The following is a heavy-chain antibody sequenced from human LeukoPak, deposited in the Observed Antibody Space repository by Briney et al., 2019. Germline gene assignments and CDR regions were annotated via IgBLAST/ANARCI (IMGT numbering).Heavy chain of an antibody. Sequence: KASETLSLTCTVSGGSISSYYWNWIRQPPGKGLEWIGYIYYRGSTNYNPSLKSRVTISVDTSKNQFSLKLSSVTAADTAVYYCARGGWYPESFQHWGQGALVTVSS. CDR3: ARGGWYPESFQH. J-gene: IGHJ1*01. CDR1: GGSISSYY. D-gene: IGHD6-19*01. CDR2: IYYRGST. V-gene: IGHV4-59*01.